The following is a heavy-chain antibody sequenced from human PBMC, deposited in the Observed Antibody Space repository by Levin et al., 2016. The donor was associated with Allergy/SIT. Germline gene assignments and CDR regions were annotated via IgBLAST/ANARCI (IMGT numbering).Heavy chain of an antibody. D-gene: IGHD1-1*01. Sequence: WVRQAPGQRLEWMGWINAGNGNTKYSQKFQGRVTITRDTSASTAYMELSSLRSKDTAVYYCARFRTSPGDHFDYWGQGTLVTVSS. V-gene: IGHV1-3*01. CDR3: ARFRTSPGDHFDY. CDR2: INAGNGNT. J-gene: IGHJ4*02.